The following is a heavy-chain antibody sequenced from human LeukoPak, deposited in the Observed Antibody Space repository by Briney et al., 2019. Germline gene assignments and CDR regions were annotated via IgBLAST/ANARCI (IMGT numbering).Heavy chain of an antibody. V-gene: IGHV5-51*01. CDR3: SRSMYCSNTNCFRFDP. Sequence: GESLEISCKGSGYSFSSYWIGWVRPMPGKGLEWMGVIYPGDSDARYSPSFQAHVTISADKSISTAYLQLSSLKASDTAMYYCSRSMYCSNTNCFRFDPWGQGTHLAVSS. CDR1: GYSFSSYW. J-gene: IGHJ5*02. D-gene: IGHD2-2*01. CDR2: IYPGDSDA.